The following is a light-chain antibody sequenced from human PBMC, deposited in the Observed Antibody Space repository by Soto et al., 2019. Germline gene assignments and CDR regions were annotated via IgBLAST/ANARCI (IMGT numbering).Light chain of an antibody. CDR3: QQYNNWLQT. CDR1: QTVTND. CDR2: GKS. Sequence: EVVLTQSPGTLSLSPGEGASLSCRASQTVTNDYLAWYQQRPGQDPRLLIYGKSSRATGIPDRFSGSGSGTEFTLTISSLQSEDFAVYYCQQYNNWLQTFGQGTKVDIK. V-gene: IGKV3D-15*01. J-gene: IGKJ1*01.